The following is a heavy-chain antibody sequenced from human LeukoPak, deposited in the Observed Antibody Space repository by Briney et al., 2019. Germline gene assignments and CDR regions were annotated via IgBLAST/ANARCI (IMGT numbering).Heavy chain of an antibody. CDR3: ARKVEGPYYYYGMGV. CDR1: GGTFSSYA. J-gene: IGHJ6*02. Sequence: GASVTVSCKASGGTFSSYAISWVRRAPGQGLEWMGGIIPIFGTANYAQKFQGRVTITADESTSTAYMELSSLRSEDTAVYYCARKVEGPYYYYGMGVWGQGTTVTVSS. V-gene: IGHV1-69*13. CDR2: IIPIFGTA. D-gene: IGHD2-2*01.